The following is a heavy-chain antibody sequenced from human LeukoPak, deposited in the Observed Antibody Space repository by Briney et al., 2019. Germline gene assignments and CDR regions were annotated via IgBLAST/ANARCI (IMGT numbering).Heavy chain of an antibody. CDR2: INPNSGGT. V-gene: IGHV1-2*06. D-gene: IGHD4-17*01. CDR1: GYTFTGYY. Sequence: ASVKVSCKASGYTFTGYYMHWVRQGPGQGLEWMGRINPNSGGTNYAQKFQGRVTMTRDTSISTAYMELSRLRSDDTAVYYCARDLVFAVTKATDYWGQGTLVTVSS. J-gene: IGHJ4*02. CDR3: ARDLVFAVTKATDY.